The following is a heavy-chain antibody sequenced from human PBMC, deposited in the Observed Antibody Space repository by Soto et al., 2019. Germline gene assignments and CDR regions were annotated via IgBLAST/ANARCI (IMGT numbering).Heavy chain of an antibody. Sequence: ASVKVSCKASGYTFTSYAMHWVRQAPGQRLEWMGIINPSGGSTSYAQKFQGRVTMTRDTSTSTVYMELSSLRSEDTAVYYCARDLGKRYIATRPNYGMDVWGQGTTVTVSS. V-gene: IGHV1-46*01. CDR2: INPSGGST. CDR3: ARDLGKRYIATRPNYGMDV. CDR1: GYTFTSYA. D-gene: IGHD5-18*01. J-gene: IGHJ6*02.